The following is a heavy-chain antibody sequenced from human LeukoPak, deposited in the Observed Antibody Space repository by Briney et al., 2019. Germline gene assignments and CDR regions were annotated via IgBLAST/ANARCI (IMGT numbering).Heavy chain of an antibody. CDR2: INPDSGVT. D-gene: IGHD2-15*01. CDR3: ARDGTFDI. Sequence: ASVTVSCKASGYTFTDYYMHWVRQAPGQGLEWMGWINPDSGVTNHPQKFQGRVTMTRDTSSSTAYMELIRLRSDDTAVYYCARDGTFDIWGQGTMVTVSS. CDR1: GYTFTDYY. J-gene: IGHJ3*02. V-gene: IGHV1-2*02.